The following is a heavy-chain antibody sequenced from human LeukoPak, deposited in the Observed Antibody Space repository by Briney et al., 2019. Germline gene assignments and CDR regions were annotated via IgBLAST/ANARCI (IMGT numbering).Heavy chain of an antibody. V-gene: IGHV3-33*01. CDR1: GFTFSSYG. CDR3: ARDRPLYYYDSSGYVDY. Sequence: GGSLRLSCAASGFTFSSYGMHWVRQAPGKGLEWVAVIWYDGSNKYYADSMKGRFTISRDNSKNTLYLQMNSLRAEDTAVYYCARDRPLYYYDSSGYVDYWGQGTLVTVSS. J-gene: IGHJ4*02. D-gene: IGHD3-22*01. CDR2: IWYDGSNK.